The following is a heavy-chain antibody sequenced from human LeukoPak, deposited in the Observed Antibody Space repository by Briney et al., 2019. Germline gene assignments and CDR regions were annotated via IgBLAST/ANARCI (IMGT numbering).Heavy chain of an antibody. J-gene: IGHJ5*02. V-gene: IGHV1-69*13. D-gene: IGHD5-18*01. Sequence: GASVKVSCKASGGTFSSYAISWVRQAPGQGLEWMGGIIPIFGTANYAQKFQGRVTITADESTSTAYMELSSLRSEDTAVYYCARDSVDTAMVYVSWFDPWGQGTLVTVSS. CDR2: IIPIFGTA. CDR1: GGTFSSYA. CDR3: ARDSVDTAMVYVSWFDP.